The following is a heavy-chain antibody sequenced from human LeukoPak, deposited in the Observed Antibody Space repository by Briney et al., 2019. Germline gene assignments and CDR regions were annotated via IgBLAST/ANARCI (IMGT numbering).Heavy chain of an antibody. V-gene: IGHV1-69*05. J-gene: IGHJ6*03. CDR3: ARDFYISASRTTSYYMDV. CDR2: IIPIFGTA. D-gene: IGHD1-7*01. Sequence: SVKVSCKASGGTFSSYAISWVRHAPGQWLEWMGVIIPIFGTANYAQKFQGRVTITTDESTSTAYMELSSLRSEDTAVYYCARDFYISASRTTSYYMDVWGKGTTVTVSS. CDR1: GGTFSSYA.